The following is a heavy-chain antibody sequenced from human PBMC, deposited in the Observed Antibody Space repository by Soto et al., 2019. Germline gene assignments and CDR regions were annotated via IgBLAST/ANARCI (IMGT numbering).Heavy chain of an antibody. D-gene: IGHD2-15*01. CDR3: AKYCSGGSCYPSAFDI. Sequence: PGGSLRLSCAASGFTFSSYAMSWVRQAPGKGLEWVSAISGSGGSTYYADSVKGRFTISRDNSKNTLYLQMSSLRAEDTAVYYCAKYCSGGSCYPSAFDIWGQGTMVTVSS. J-gene: IGHJ3*02. CDR1: GFTFSSYA. V-gene: IGHV3-23*01. CDR2: ISGSGGST.